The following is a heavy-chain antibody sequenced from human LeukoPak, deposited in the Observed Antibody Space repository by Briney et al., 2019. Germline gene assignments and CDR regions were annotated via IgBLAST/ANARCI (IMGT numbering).Heavy chain of an antibody. CDR1: GFTFTDYW. Sequence: GGSLRLSCEVSGFTFTDYWMNWVRQAPGMGPEWVSSIRQDGSEKTYVDPVKGRFTISRDNTKNSLSLQLNGLADEDTAVYYCARDGTAAGLYFDLWGQGTMVTVSS. D-gene: IGHD6-13*01. V-gene: IGHV3-7*01. CDR3: ARDGTAAGLYFDL. J-gene: IGHJ4*01. CDR2: IRQDGSEK.